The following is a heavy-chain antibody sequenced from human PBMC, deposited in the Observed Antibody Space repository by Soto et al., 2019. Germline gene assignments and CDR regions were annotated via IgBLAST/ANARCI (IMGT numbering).Heavy chain of an antibody. CDR2: IDPSDSYT. J-gene: IGHJ6*02. CDR3: ARRDSSGYYDYYYYYGMDV. V-gene: IGHV5-10-1*01. CDR1: GYSFTSYW. D-gene: IGHD3-22*01. Sequence: GESLKISCKGSGYSFTSYWISWVRQMPGKGLEWMGRIDPSDSYTNYSPSFQGHVTISADKSISTAYLQWSSLKASDTAMYYCARRDSSGYYDYYYYYGMDVWGQGTTVTVSS.